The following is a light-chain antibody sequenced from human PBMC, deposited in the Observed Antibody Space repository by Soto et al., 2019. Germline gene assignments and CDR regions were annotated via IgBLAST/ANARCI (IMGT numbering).Light chain of an antibody. Sequence: EIVLTQSPGTLSLSPGERVTLSCRASQSVTSTFLGWYKQKPGQAPRLLIYGASTRTTGIPDRFSGSGSGTDFALTVSRLEAEDFAIYYCQQYCSSPLTFGGGTKVEI. CDR1: QSVTSTF. J-gene: IGKJ4*01. CDR3: QQYCSSPLT. CDR2: GAS. V-gene: IGKV3-20*01.